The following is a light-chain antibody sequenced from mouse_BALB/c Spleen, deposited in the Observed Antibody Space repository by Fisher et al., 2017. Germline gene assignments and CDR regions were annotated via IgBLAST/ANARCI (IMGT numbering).Light chain of an antibody. J-gene: IGKJ1*01. Sequence: IVLTQTPAIMSASPGEKVTMTCSASSSVSYMHWYQQKSGTSPKRWIYDTSKLASGVPARFSGSGSGTSYSLTISSMEAEDAASYFCHQWSSYPPTFGGGTKLEIK. CDR2: DTS. CDR1: SSVSY. V-gene: IGKV4-59*01. CDR3: HQWSSYPPT.